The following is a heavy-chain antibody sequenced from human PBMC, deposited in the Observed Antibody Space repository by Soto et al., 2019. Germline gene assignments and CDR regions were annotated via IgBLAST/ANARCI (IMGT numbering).Heavy chain of an antibody. Sequence: PGGSLRLSCAASGFTFSGYWMSWVRLAPGKGLEWVANINQDGNAKYFVDSVKGRFTVSRDNAKNSLYLQMNILRAEDTAMYYCARRTVTTSYYFDYWGQGTLVTVS. CDR3: ARRTVTTSYYFDY. D-gene: IGHD4-17*01. J-gene: IGHJ4*02. CDR1: GFTFSGYW. V-gene: IGHV3-7*01. CDR2: INQDGNAK.